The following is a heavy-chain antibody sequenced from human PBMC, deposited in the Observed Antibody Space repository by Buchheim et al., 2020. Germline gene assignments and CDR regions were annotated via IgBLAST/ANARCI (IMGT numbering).Heavy chain of an antibody. CDR1: GGSISSSSYF. Sequence: QLQLQESGPGLVKPSETLSLTCSVSGGSISSSSYFWGWIRQPPGKGLEWIGSIYYSGSTYYNPSLKSRVTTSIDTSKNQFSLKLSSVIAADTAVYYCAIYAGRVGATTVDYWGQGTL. CDR3: AIYAGRVGATTVDY. D-gene: IGHD1-26*01. CDR2: IYYSGST. V-gene: IGHV4-39*01. J-gene: IGHJ4*02.